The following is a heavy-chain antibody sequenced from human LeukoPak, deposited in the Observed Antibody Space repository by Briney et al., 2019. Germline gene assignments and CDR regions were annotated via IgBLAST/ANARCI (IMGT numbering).Heavy chain of an antibody. V-gene: IGHV3-33*01. Sequence: GRSLRLSCAASGFTFSSYGMHWVRQAPGKGLEWVAVIWYDGSNKYYADSVKGRFTISRDNSKNTLYLQMNSLRAEDTAVYYCARDRRIRGTYYYYGMDVWGHGTTVTVSS. CDR3: ARDRRIRGTYYYYGMDV. CDR1: GFTFSSYG. D-gene: IGHD3-16*01. J-gene: IGHJ6*02. CDR2: IWYDGSNK.